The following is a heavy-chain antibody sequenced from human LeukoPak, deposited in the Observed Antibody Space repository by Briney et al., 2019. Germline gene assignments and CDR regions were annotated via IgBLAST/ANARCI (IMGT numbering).Heavy chain of an antibody. CDR3: ARSRSGSYSYFED. CDR1: GGSINGYY. J-gene: IGHJ4*02. Sequence: SETLSLTCTVSGGSINGYYWSRIRQPPGKGLEWSGYVYYSGSNSYNPSLKSRVSLSVDTSKNQFSLRLTSVTAADTAVYYCARSRSGSYSYFEDWGQGTLVTVSS. CDR2: VYYSGSN. D-gene: IGHD1-26*01. V-gene: IGHV4-59*01.